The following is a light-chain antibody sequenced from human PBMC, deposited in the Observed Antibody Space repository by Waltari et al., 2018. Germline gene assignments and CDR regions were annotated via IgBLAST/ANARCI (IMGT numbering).Light chain of an antibody. CDR3: LQHNTYPPT. J-gene: IGKJ1*01. V-gene: IGKV1-17*01. Sequence: DIQMTQSPSSLSASVGDTVPITCRASQGIRKDLNWYQQTAGKAPKRLIFAASILQSGVPRRFSGSASGTEFTLTISSLQPEDFATYYCLQHNTYPPTFGPGTKLDIK. CDR1: QGIRKD. CDR2: AAS.